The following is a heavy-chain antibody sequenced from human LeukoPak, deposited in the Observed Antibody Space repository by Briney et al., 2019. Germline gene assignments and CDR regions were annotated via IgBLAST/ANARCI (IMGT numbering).Heavy chain of an antibody. CDR3: ARAKIAPRDPYNWFDP. CDR2: ISHSGST. Sequence: SETLSLTCSVSGYSISSGYYWGWIRLPPGEGLEWIGSISHSGSTYYNPSLKTRVTISVDTSKNQFSLKLSSVTAADTAVYYCARAKIAPRDPYNWFDPWGQGTLVTVSS. D-gene: IGHD6-6*01. V-gene: IGHV4-38-2*02. CDR1: GYSISSGYY. J-gene: IGHJ5*02.